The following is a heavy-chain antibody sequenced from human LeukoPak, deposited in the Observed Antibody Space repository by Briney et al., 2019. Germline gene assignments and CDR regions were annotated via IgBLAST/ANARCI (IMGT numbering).Heavy chain of an antibody. D-gene: IGHD2-21*01. J-gene: IGHJ3*02. CDR1: GGSISSGSYY. Sequence: SQTLSLTCTVSGGSISSGSYYWSWIRQPAGKGLEWIGRIYTSGSTNYNPSLKSRVTISVDTSKNQFSLKLSSVTAADMAVYYCARRCGGDCSHAFDIWGQGTMVTVSS. CDR2: IYTSGST. CDR3: ARRCGGDCSHAFDI. V-gene: IGHV4-61*02.